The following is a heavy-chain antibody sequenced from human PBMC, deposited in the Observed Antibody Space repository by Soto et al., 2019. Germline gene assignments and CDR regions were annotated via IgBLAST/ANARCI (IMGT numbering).Heavy chain of an antibody. CDR2: IYYSGST. CDR3: LGGDILTGYYGTFDY. CDR1: GGSISSYY. J-gene: IGHJ4*02. V-gene: IGHV4-59*01. Sequence: TSETLSLTCTVSGGSISSYYWSWIRQPPGKGLEWIGYIYYSGSTNYNPSLKSRVTISVDTSKNQFSLKLSSVTAADTAVYYCLGGDILTGYYGTFDYWGQGTLVTISS. D-gene: IGHD3-9*01.